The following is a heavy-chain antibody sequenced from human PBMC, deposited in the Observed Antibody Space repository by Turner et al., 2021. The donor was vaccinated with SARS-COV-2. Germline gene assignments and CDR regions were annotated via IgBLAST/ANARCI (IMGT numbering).Heavy chain of an antibody. CDR1: GVTVSSNY. CDR3: ARGGHYYYGLDV. CDR2: IYSGGST. V-gene: IGHV3-53*01. D-gene: IGHD3-10*01. Sequence: EVQLVESGGGLIQPGGSLRPPCAAAGVTVSSNYMSWVRQAPGKGLEWVSVIYSGGSTFYSDSVKGRFTISRDNSKNTLYLQMNSLRAEDTAVYYCARGGHYYYGLDVWGQGTTVTVSS. J-gene: IGHJ6*02.